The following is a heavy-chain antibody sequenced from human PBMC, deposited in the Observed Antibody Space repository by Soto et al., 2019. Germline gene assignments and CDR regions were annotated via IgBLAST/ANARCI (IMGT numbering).Heavy chain of an antibody. Sequence: GGSLRLSCAASGFTFSSYAMSWVRQAPGKGLEWVSSISGSGGSTYYADSVKGRFTISRDNSKNKLYLQMNSLRAEDTAVYYCAKDNPAYGSGSLTYWGQGTLVTVSS. J-gene: IGHJ4*02. V-gene: IGHV3-23*01. CDR1: GFTFSSYA. D-gene: IGHD3-10*01. CDR3: AKDNPAYGSGSLTY. CDR2: ISGSGGST.